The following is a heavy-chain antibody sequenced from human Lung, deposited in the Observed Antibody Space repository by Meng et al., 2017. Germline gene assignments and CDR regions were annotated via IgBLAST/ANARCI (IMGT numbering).Heavy chain of an antibody. D-gene: IGHD4-11*01. CDR1: GGSFSDYY. J-gene: IGHJ4*02. Sequence: HGNLQKWGAGLCKPSATLSLTGVVSGGSFSDYYWSWIRQPPGKGLEWIGEINHSGSTNYNPSLESRATISVDTSQNNLSLKLSSVTAADSAVYYCARGPTTMAHDFDYWGQGTLVTVSS. CDR3: ARGPTTMAHDFDY. V-gene: IGHV4-34*01. CDR2: INHSGST.